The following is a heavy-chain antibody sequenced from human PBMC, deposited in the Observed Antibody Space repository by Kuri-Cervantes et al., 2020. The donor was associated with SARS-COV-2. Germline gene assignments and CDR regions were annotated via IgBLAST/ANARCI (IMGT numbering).Heavy chain of an antibody. V-gene: IGHV1-69*13. J-gene: IGHJ6*03. Sequence: SVKVSCKASGDSFSSYSFNWVRQAPGQGLEWMGGIIPIFGTANYAQKFQGRVTITADESTSTAYMELSSLRSEDTAVYYCARGGWGVCSGSYCRYYYYYMDVWGKGTTVTVSS. D-gene: IGHD1-26*01. CDR3: ARGGWGVCSGSYCRYYYYYMDV. CDR1: GDSFSSYS. CDR2: IIPIFGTA.